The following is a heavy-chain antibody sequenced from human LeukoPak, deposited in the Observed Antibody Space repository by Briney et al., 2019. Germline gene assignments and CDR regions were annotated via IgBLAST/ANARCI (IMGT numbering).Heavy chain of an antibody. CDR2: ISAYNGDT. CDR3: ARGGFDP. V-gene: IGHV1-18*04. CDR1: GYTFTIDG. J-gene: IGHJ5*02. Sequence: ASLKVSCKPSGYTFTIDGGSWVRQAPGQGLGWMGWISAYNGDTNYAQNQQGRVTTTTHTSTSTAYMELRSLRSDDTAVYYCARGGFDPWGQGTLVTVSS.